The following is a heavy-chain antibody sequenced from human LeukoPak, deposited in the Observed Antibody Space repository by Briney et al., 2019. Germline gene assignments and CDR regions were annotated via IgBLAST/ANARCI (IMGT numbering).Heavy chain of an antibody. CDR2: ISSSSSYI. Sequence: GGSLRLSCAASGFTLSYYNMNWVRQAPGKGLEWVSSISSSSSYIYYADSVQGRFTISRDNAKNSLYLQMNSLRAEDTAVYYCARETPDGYDYWGQGTLVTVSS. V-gene: IGHV3-21*01. CDR3: ARETPDGYDY. J-gene: IGHJ4*02. CDR1: GFTLSYYN. D-gene: IGHD5-24*01.